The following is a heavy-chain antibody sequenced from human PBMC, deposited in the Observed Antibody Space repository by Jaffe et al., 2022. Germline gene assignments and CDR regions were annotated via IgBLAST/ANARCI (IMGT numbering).Heavy chain of an antibody. Sequence: QVQLVQSGAEVKKPGAAVKVSCKASGYTFTDYYIHWVRQAPGQGLEWMGWVNPNSGGTNYAQQFQGRVTMTRDTSISTAYMELSRLRSDDTAVYYCARVKGGYNFDFNCWGQGTLVTVSS. V-gene: IGHV1-2*02. CDR2: VNPNSGGT. D-gene: IGHD5-12*01. J-gene: IGHJ4*02. CDR3: ARVKGGYNFDFNC. CDR1: GYTFTDYY.